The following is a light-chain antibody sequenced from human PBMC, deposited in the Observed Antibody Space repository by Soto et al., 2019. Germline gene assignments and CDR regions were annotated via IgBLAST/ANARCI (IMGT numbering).Light chain of an antibody. Sequence: QSALTQPASVSGSPGQSITISCTGTSSDVGGYNDVSWYQQPPGTAPKLMIYDGSNRPSGVSNRFSGSKSGNTASLTISGLQAEDEADYYCSSYTSSSTLVFGGGTQLTVL. CDR2: DGS. CDR1: SSDVGGYND. J-gene: IGLJ3*02. V-gene: IGLV2-14*01. CDR3: SSYTSSSTLV.